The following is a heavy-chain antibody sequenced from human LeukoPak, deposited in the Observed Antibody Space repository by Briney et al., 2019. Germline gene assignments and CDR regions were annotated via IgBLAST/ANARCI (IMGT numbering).Heavy chain of an antibody. D-gene: IGHD3-10*01. V-gene: IGHV4-39*01. CDR3: ARRSVVPLLWFGTFDY. J-gene: IGHJ4*02. CDR2: IFYSGST. CDR1: GGSISSGSYY. Sequence: SETLSLTCTVSGGSISSGSYYWGWIRQPPGKGLEWIGNIFYSGSTYYSPSLKSRVTISKDTSKNQFSLKVSSVTVADTAVYYCARRSVVPLLWFGTFDYWGQGTLVTVSS.